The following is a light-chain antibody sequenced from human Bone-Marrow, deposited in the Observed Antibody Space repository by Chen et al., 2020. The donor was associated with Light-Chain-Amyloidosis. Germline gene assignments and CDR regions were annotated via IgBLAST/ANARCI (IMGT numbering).Light chain of an antibody. CDR1: NIGSKS. CDR2: DNS. CDR3: QMWDSRSDRVV. V-gene: IGLV3-21*02. J-gene: IGLJ2*01. Sequence: SYVLTQPPSVSVDPGQTATITCGGRNIGSKSVNWYQQKPGQAPVLVVCDNSDRPSGIPERISGSNSGNTATLTLSRVGAGDEADYYCQMWDSRSDRVVFGGGTKVTVL.